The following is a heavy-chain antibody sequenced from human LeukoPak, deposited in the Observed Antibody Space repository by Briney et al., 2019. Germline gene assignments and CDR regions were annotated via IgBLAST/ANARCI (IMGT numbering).Heavy chain of an antibody. Sequence: GASVKVSCKASGYTFTGYYMHWVRQAPGQGLEWMGWINPNSGGTNYAQKFQGWVTMTRDTSISTAYMELSRLRSDDTAVYYCARGSKRSNGEFDYWGQGTLVIVSS. CDR3: ARGSKRSNGEFDY. CDR1: GYTFTGYY. V-gene: IGHV1-2*04. D-gene: IGHD1-26*01. J-gene: IGHJ4*02. CDR2: INPNSGGT.